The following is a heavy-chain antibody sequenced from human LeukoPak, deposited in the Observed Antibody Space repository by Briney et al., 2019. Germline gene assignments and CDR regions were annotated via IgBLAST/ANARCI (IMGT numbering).Heavy chain of an antibody. CDR1: GFTFNTYT. CDR3: ARGIVVVPTADY. CDR2: ISGSSGII. V-gene: IGHV3-21*05. D-gene: IGHD2-2*01. J-gene: IGHJ4*02. Sequence: PGGSLRLSCAASGFTFNTYTMNWVRQAPGKGLEWVSYISGSSGIIDYADSVKGRFTISRDNAKNSLYLQMNSLRAEDTAVYYCARGIVVVPTADYWGQGTLVTVSS.